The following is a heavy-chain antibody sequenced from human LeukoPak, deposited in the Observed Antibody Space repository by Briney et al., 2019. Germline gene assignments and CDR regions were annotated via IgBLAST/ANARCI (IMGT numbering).Heavy chain of an antibody. CDR2: IYYSGST. D-gene: IGHD1-26*01. CDR1: GGSIRSYY. CDR3: ARSSGSYYGGAFDI. V-gene: IGHV4-59*08. J-gene: IGHJ3*02. Sequence: NASETLSLTCTVSGGSIRSYYWNWIRQSPGKGLEWIGYIYYSGSTNYNPSLKSRVTISVDTSKNQFSLKLSSVTAADTAVYYCARSSGSYYGGAFDIWGQGTMVTVSS.